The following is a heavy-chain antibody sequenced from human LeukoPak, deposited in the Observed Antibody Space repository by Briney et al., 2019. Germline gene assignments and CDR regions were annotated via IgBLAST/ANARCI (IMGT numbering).Heavy chain of an antibody. CDR3: ASWGGNGPYYYYHMDV. CDR1: GYTFTSYG. J-gene: IGHJ6*03. D-gene: IGHD3-16*01. V-gene: IGHV1-18*01. CDR2: ISAYNGNT. Sequence: ASVKVSCKASGYTFTSYGISWVRQAPGQGLEWMGWISAYNGNTNYAQKLQGRVTMTTDTSTSTAYMELRSLRSDDTAVYYCASWGGNGPYYYYHMDVWGKGTTVTVSS.